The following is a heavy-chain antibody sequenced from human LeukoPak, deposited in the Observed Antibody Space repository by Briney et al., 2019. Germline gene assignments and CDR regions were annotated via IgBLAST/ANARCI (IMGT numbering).Heavy chain of an antibody. CDR1: GGSFSGYY. CDR2: IDYSGTT. Sequence: SETLSLTCAVYGGSFSGYYWSWIRQPPGKGLEWIGTIDYSGTTYYNPSLKSRVTISVDTSKNQFSLKLSSVTAPDTAVYYCARHSGGSYVYAFDIWGQGTMVTVSS. D-gene: IGHD1-26*01. J-gene: IGHJ3*02. V-gene: IGHV4-34*01. CDR3: ARHSGGSYVYAFDI.